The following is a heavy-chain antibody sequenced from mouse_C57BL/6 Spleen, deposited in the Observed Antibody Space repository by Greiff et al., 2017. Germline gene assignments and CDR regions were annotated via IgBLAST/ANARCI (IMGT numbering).Heavy chain of an antibody. CDR3: ARGSSYKGDYFDY. J-gene: IGHJ2*01. CDR1: GYTFTSYW. D-gene: IGHD1-1*01. CDR2: IYPGSGST. Sequence: VQLQQPGAELVKPGASVKMSCKASGYTFTSYWITWVKQRPGQGLDWIGDIYPGSGSTNYNEKLKSKATLTVDTSSSTAYMQLSSLTSEDSAVYYCARGSSYKGDYFDYWGQGTTLTVSS. V-gene: IGHV1-55*01.